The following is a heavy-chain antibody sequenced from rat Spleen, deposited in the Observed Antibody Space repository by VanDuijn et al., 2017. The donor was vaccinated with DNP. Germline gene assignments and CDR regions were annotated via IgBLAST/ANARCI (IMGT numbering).Heavy chain of an antibody. D-gene: IGHD1-11*01. J-gene: IGHJ4*01. CDR2: IDTAGST. CDR1: FYSITSSYR. Sequence: EVQLQESGPGLVKPSQSLSLTCSVTFYSITSSYRWNWIRNFPGTKLEWMGYIDTAGSTNYNPSLKSLISITRDTSKNQLFLQVNSVTTEDTATYYCTRPRGSYGGYRLDAWGQGTSVSVSS. V-gene: IGHV3-3*01. CDR3: TRPRGSYGGYRLDA.